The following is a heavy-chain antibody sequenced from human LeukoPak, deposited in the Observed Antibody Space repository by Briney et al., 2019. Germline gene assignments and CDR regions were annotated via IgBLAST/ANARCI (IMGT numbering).Heavy chain of an antibody. Sequence: PGGSLRLSCAASGFTFSSYSMNWVRQAPGKGLEWVSYISSSSSTIYYADSVKGRFTISRDNAKNSLYLQMNSLRAEDTAVYYCARVSITMIVVGDYWGQGTLVTVSS. CDR1: GFTFSSYS. D-gene: IGHD3-22*01. CDR2: ISSSSSTI. J-gene: IGHJ4*02. V-gene: IGHV3-48*01. CDR3: ARVSITMIVVGDY.